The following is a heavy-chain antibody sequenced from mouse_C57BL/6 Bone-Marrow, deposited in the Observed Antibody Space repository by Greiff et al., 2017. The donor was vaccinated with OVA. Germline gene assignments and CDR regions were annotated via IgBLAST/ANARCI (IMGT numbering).Heavy chain of an antibody. CDR2: IDPSDSYT. D-gene: IGHD1-1*01. CDR3: AREEYYYGSSPFAY. J-gene: IGHJ3*01. Sequence: QFQLQQPGAELVMPGASVKLSCKASGYTFTSYWMHWVKQRPGQGLEWIGEIDPSDSYTNYNQKFKGKSTLTVDKSSSTAYMQLSSLTSEDSAVYYCAREEYYYGSSPFAYWGQGTLVTVSA. V-gene: IGHV1-69*01. CDR1: GYTFTSYW.